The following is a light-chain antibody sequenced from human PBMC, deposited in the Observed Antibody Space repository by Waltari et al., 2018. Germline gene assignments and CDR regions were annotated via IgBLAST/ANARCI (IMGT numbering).Light chain of an antibody. CDR2: VDSNGGH. V-gene: IGLV4-69*02. Sequence: QLVLTQSPSASASLGASVKLTCTLSSAHSPSAIAWHQQQPGKGPRYLMKVDSNGGHFKGDGIPDRFSGSSSGTERYLTISSLQSDDEADYYCQTWVTGIRVVFGGGTKLTVL. CDR1: SAHSPSA. J-gene: IGLJ2*01. CDR3: QTWVTGIRVV.